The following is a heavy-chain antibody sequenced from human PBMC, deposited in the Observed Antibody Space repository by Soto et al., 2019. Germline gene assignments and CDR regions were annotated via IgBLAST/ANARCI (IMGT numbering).Heavy chain of an antibody. CDR1: GGSFSNYI. CDR2: TIPMFATA. D-gene: IGHD6-19*01. V-gene: IGHV1-69*01. CDR3: ARGLFGQQWLVGFDT. J-gene: IGHJ4*02. Sequence: QVHLVQSGAEVKKPGSSVKVSCKASGGSFSNYIFAWVRQAPGQGLAWMGGTIPMFATAQYAQKLQGRVTITADESTSRVYMDLTSLTSDDTAVYYCARGLFGQQWLVGFDTWGQGTLVTVSS.